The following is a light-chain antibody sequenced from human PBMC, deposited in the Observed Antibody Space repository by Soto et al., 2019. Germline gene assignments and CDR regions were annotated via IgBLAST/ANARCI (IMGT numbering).Light chain of an antibody. CDR1: QSISSSY. Sequence: EIVLTQSPGTLSLSPGERATLSCRASQSISSSYLAWYQQKPGQAPRLLIFGASSRATGIPDRFSGSGSGTHFTLTISRLEPEYIAVDYCQQYGSSPPFTFGPGTKVDIK. J-gene: IGKJ3*01. CDR2: GAS. CDR3: QQYGSSPPFT. V-gene: IGKV3-20*01.